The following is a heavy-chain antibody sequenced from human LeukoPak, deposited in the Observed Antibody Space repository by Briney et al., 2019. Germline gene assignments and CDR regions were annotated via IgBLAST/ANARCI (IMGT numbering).Heavy chain of an antibody. J-gene: IGHJ4*02. CDR3: ARVPGQLDRFDY. Sequence: PGGSLRLSCAASGFTFSNYAMGWVRQSPGKGLEWVSSISDNARSTYYADSVKGRFTISRDNSKNTVSLQMNSLRAEDTALYYCARVPGQLDRFDYWGQGTLVTVSS. D-gene: IGHD1-1*01. V-gene: IGHV3-23*01. CDR2: ISDNARST. CDR1: GFTFSNYA.